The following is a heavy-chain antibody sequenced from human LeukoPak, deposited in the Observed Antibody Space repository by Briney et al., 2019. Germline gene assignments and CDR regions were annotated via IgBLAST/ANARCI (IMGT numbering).Heavy chain of an antibody. V-gene: IGHV3-48*01. D-gene: IGHD2-21*01. CDR2: ISSSSSII. J-gene: IGHJ4*02. Sequence: PGGSLRLSCAASGFTFNNYDMNWVRQAPGKGLEWVSYISSSSSIIYYADSVKGRFTISRDTAKNSLYLQMNSLRAEDTAVYYCARSIDIDYWGQGTQVTVSS. CDR3: ARSIDIDY. CDR1: GFTFNNYD.